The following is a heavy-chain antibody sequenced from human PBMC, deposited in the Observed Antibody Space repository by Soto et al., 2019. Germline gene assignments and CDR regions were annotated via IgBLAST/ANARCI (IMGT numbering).Heavy chain of an antibody. V-gene: IGHV3-33*01. J-gene: IGHJ4*02. Sequence: QVQLVESGGGVVQPGRSLRLSCAASGFTFSSYGMHWVRQAPGKGLEWVAVIWYDGSNKYYADSVKGRFTISRDNSKNTPYLQMNSLRAEDTAEYYCARDAWLESLYYFDYWGQGTLVTVSS. D-gene: IGHD6-19*01. CDR3: ARDAWLESLYYFDY. CDR2: IWYDGSNK. CDR1: GFTFSSYG.